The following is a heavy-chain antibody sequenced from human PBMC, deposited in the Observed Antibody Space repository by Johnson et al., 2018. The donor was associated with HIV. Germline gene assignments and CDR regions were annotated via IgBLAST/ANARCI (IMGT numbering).Heavy chain of an antibody. CDR3: ARDLKSYYDSSGYFDAFDI. CDR2: IKAKTDGETT. J-gene: IGHJ3*02. CDR1: GFTFSNAW. V-gene: IGHV3-15*05. Sequence: VQLVESGGGLVKPGGSLRLSCAASGFTFSNAWMTWVRQAPGKGLEWVGRIKAKTDGETTDYAAPVKGRFTISRDDSKNTLYLQMNSLRAEDTALYYCARDLKSYYDSSGYFDAFDIWGQGTMVTVSS. D-gene: IGHD3-22*01.